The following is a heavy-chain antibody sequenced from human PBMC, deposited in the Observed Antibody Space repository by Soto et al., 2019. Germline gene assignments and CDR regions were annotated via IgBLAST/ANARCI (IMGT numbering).Heavy chain of an antibody. CDR3: AKDSFSGDV. Sequence: PGGSLRLSCAAPGFTFSSYGMHWVRQAPGKGLEWVAVISYDGSNKYYADSVKGRFTISRDNSKNTLYLQMNSLRAEDTAVYYCAKDSFSGDVWGKGTTVTVSS. J-gene: IGHJ6*04. V-gene: IGHV3-30*18. CDR2: ISYDGSNK. CDR1: GFTFSSYG.